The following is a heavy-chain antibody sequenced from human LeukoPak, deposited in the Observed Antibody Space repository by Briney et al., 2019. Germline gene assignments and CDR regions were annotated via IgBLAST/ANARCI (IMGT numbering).Heavy chain of an antibody. CDR2: ISYDGSNK. J-gene: IGHJ4*02. Sequence: GRSLRLSCAASGFTFSSYGMHWVRQAPGKGLEWVAVISYDGSNKYYADSVKGRFTISRDNSKNTLYLQMNSLRAEDTAVYYCAKAVVAAIGYWGQGTLVTISS. D-gene: IGHD2-15*01. CDR3: AKAVVAAIGY. V-gene: IGHV3-30*18. CDR1: GFTFSSYG.